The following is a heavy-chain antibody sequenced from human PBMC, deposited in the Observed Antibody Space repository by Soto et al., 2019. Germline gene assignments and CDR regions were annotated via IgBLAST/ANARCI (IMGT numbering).Heavy chain of an antibody. CDR2: ISGSGDAV. CDR3: AKRRYCGGYTCSSDYMDV. J-gene: IGHJ6*03. V-gene: IGHV3-23*01. D-gene: IGHD2-21*01. CDR1: GFRLRNYA. Sequence: PGGSLRLSCAASGFRLRNYAMTWVRQAPGKGLEWVSSISGSGDAVHYSGSVKGRFTISRDNSRNILYLQMNSLRVEDAALYYCAKRRYCGGYTCSSDYMDVWGIGTTVTVSS.